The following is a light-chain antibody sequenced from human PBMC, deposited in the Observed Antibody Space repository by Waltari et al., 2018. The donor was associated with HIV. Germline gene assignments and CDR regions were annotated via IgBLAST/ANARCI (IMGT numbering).Light chain of an antibody. CDR2: YAS. CDR3: QQSNGFPIT. V-gene: IGKV6D-21*02. CDR1: QSIGSS. Sequence: EIVLTQSQDFQSVTPKEKVTITCRASQSIGSSLHWYQQKPDQSPKLLIKYASQSISGVPSRFSGSGSGTDFTLTINTLEPEDAAAYYCQQSNGFPITFGQGTRLEIK. J-gene: IGKJ5*01.